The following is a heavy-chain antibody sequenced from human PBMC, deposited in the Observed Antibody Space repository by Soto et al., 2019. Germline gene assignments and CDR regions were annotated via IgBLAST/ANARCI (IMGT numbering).Heavy chain of an antibody. J-gene: IGHJ4*02. D-gene: IGHD3-3*02. Sequence: QVQLQESGPGLVKPSETLSLSCSVSGDSISNYYWSWIRQPPGKRLEWIGYMYYSGSTTYNPSLKSRVTMSVDTSKNQFSLTLNSVTVADTAVYYCARHEGSKGGIWDYWGRCTLVTVCS. CDR1: GDSISNYY. CDR2: MYYSGST. CDR3: ARHEGSKGGIWDY. V-gene: IGHV4-59*08.